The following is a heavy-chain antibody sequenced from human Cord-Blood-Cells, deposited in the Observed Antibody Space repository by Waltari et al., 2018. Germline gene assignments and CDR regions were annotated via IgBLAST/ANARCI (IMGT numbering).Heavy chain of an antibody. CDR1: GYSFTSYW. CDR2: IYPVDSDP. D-gene: IGHD4-17*01. J-gene: IGHJ2*01. Sequence: EVQLVQSGAEVKKPGESLKISCKGSGYSFTSYWIGWVRQMPGKGLEWMGIIYPVDSDPRYSPSFQGQVTNSADKSISTAYLQWSSLKASDTAMYYCARHVKKPRRTEYWYFDLWGRGTLVTVSS. CDR3: ARHVKKPRRTEYWYFDL. V-gene: IGHV5-51*01.